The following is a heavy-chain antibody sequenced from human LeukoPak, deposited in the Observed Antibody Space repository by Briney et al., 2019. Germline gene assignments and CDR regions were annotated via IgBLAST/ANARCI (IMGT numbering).Heavy chain of an antibody. J-gene: IGHJ1*01. D-gene: IGHD3-22*01. CDR2: IKSDGST. V-gene: IGHV3-74*01. CDR1: GFTFSSYW. CDR3: ARAPSEIGGYYPEYFRH. Sequence: GGSLRLSCAASGFTFSSYWMHWVRQAPGQGLVWVSRIKSDGSTNYADSVKGRFTISRDNAKNTLSLQMNSLRAEDTGVYYCARAPSEIGGYYPEYFRHWGQGTLVTVSS.